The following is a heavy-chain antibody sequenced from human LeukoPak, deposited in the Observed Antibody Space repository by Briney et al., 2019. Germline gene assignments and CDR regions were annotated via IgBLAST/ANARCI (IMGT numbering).Heavy chain of an antibody. CDR2: INHSGST. CDR1: GATFSTYY. V-gene: IGHV4-34*08. Sequence: SETLSLTCGVYGATFSTYYWTWIRQPPGKGLEWIGEINHSGSTSYNPSLSSRVTISGDKSKHQFSLKLTSMTAADTGVYYCAIADYDISTGFQKMLDYWGQGSLVVVSS. D-gene: IGHD3-9*01. J-gene: IGHJ4*02. CDR3: AIADYDISTGFQKMLDY.